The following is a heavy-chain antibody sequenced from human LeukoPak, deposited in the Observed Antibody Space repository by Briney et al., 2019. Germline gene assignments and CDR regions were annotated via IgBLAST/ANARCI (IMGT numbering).Heavy chain of an antibody. Sequence: GGSLRLSCAASGFTFSTYWMHWVRRVPGKGLVWVSGINTDGSSRSYADSVQGRFTISRDNAKNTLYLQMNSLRAEDTAVYYCARDHSSWEVPSVYWGQGTLVTVSS. D-gene: IGHD6-13*01. CDR1: GFTFSTYW. J-gene: IGHJ4*02. V-gene: IGHV3-74*01. CDR3: ARDHSSWEVPSVY. CDR2: INTDGSSR.